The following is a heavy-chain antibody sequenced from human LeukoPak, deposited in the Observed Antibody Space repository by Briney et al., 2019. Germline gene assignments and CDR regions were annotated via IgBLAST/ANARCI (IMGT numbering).Heavy chain of an antibody. CDR2: IYYSGST. J-gene: IGHJ4*02. CDR3: ARNLWAVAGGSYDFDY. Sequence: SETLSLTCTVSGGSISSSSYYWGWIRQPPGKGLEWIGSIYYSGSTYYNPSLKSRVTISVDTSKNQFSLKLSSVTAADTAVYYCARNLWAVAGGSYDFDYWGQGTLVTVSS. CDR1: GGSISSSSYY. D-gene: IGHD6-19*01. V-gene: IGHV4-39*01.